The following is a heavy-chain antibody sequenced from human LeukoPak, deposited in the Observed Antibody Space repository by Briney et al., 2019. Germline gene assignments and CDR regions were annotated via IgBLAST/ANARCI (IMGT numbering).Heavy chain of an antibody. Sequence: GGSLRLSCAASGFTFSGYWMSWVRQAPGKGLEWVANIKQDGSEKYYVDSVKGRFTISRDNAKNSLYLQMNSLRAEDTAVYYCARRDCSGGSCDTFYDYWGQGTLVTVSS. J-gene: IGHJ4*02. CDR3: ARRDCSGGSCDTFYDY. V-gene: IGHV3-7*01. CDR1: GFTFSGYW. D-gene: IGHD2-15*01. CDR2: IKQDGSEK.